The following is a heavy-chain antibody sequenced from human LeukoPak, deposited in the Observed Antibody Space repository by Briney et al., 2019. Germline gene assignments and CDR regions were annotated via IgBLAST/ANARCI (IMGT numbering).Heavy chain of an antibody. D-gene: IGHD3-3*01. CDR3: ARSPYDFWSGYIDDP. J-gene: IGHJ5*02. CDR2: ISAYNGNT. Sequence: ASVKVSCKASGYTFTSYDISWVRQAPGQGLEWMGWISAYNGNTNYAQKLQGRVTMTTDTSTSTAYMELRSLRSDDTAVYYCARSPYDFWSGYIDDPWGQGTLVTVSS. CDR1: GYTFTSYD. V-gene: IGHV1-18*01.